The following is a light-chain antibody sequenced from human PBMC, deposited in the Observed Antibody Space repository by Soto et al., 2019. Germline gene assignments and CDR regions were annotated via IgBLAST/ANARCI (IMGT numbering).Light chain of an antibody. Sequence: QSALTQPASVSGSPGQSITISCTGTSSDVGGYNYDSWYQQHPGKAPKLMIYDVSYRPSGVSNRFSGSKSGNTASLTISGLQADDEADYYWSSYTSSSTVVFGGGTQLTVL. V-gene: IGLV2-14*03. CDR1: SSDVGGYNY. J-gene: IGLJ3*02. CDR2: DVS. CDR3: SSYTSSSTVV.